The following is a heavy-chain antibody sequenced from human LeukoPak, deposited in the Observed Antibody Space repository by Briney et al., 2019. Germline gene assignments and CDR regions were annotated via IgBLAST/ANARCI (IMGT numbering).Heavy chain of an antibody. V-gene: IGHV4-61*01. CDR2: IYNSGIT. J-gene: IGHJ4*02. CDR1: GGSVSSGSNY. D-gene: IGHD5-18*01. CDR3: ARWDTAMVTFDY. Sequence: PSETLSLTCTVSGGSVSSGSNYWSWIRQPPGKGLEWVGYIYNSGITNYNPSLKSRVTISVDTSKNQFSLKLSSVTAADTAVYYCARWDTAMVTFDYWGQGTLVTVSS.